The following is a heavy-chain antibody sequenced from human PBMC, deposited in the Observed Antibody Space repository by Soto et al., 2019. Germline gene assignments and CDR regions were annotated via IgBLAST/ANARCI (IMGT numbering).Heavy chain of an antibody. D-gene: IGHD6-13*01. CDR1: GFTFSSYE. V-gene: IGHV3-21*01. J-gene: IGHJ4*02. CDR2: ISSSSSYI. CDR3: ARALDPGSSWSLFDY. Sequence: GGSLRLSCAASGFTFSSYEMNWVRQAPGKGLEWLSSISSSSSYIYYADSVKGRFTISRDNAKNSLYLQMNSLRAEDTAVYYCARALDPGSSWSLFDYWGQGTLVTVSS.